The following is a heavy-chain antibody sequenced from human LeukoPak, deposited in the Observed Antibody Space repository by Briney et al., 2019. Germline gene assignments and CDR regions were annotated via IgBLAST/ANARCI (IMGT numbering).Heavy chain of an antibody. Sequence: GGSLRLSCEASGFTFGKNSMNWVRQAPGKGLEWLSIIYAGGNSVSADSVKGRFIISRDNSRNTVHLQMNSLRDDDTAVYYCARGQIDLLRNYFDSWGPGTLVAVSS. D-gene: IGHD3-22*01. CDR2: IYAGGNS. CDR1: GFTFGKNS. J-gene: IGHJ4*02. CDR3: ARGQIDLLRNYFDS. V-gene: IGHV3-66*01.